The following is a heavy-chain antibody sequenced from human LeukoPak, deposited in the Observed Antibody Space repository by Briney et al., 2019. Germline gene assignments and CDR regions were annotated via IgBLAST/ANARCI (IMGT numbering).Heavy chain of an antibody. V-gene: IGHV4-59*01. CDR3: ARVGSGSYHKTFDY. CDR2: IYYSGST. CDR1: GGSISSYY. D-gene: IGHD3-10*01. J-gene: IGHJ4*02. Sequence: SETLSLTCTVAGGSISSYYWSWIRQPPGKGLEWIGYIYYSGSTNYNPSLKSGVTISVDTSKNQFSLKLSSVTAADTAVYYCARVGSGSYHKTFDYWGQGTLVTVSS.